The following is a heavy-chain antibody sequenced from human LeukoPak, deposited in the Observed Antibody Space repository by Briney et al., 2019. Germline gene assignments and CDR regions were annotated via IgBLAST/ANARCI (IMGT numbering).Heavy chain of an antibody. CDR1: GYTFTGYY. D-gene: IGHD6-13*01. CDR2: INPNSGGT. V-gene: IGHV1-2*06. J-gene: IGHJ4*02. CDR3: ARGFHSSSWYYFDY. Sequence: GASVKVSCKASGYTFTGYYMHWVRQAPGQGLEWMERINPNSGGTNYAQKFQGRVTMTRDTSISTAYMELSRLRSDDTAVYYCARGFHSSSWYYFDYWGQGTLVTVSS.